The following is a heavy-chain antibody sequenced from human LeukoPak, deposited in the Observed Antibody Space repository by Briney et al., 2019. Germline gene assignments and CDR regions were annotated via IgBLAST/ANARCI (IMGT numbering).Heavy chain of an antibody. Sequence: SETLSLTCTVSGDSISSYYWSWIRQPPGKGLEWIGYIYYSGSTNYNPSLKSRVTISVDTSKNQFSLKLSSVTAADTAVYYCARVNSSGWSRARYYYGMDVWGQGTTVTVSS. V-gene: IGHV4-59*01. J-gene: IGHJ6*02. CDR3: ARVNSSGWSRARYYYGMDV. CDR2: IYYSGST. D-gene: IGHD6-19*01. CDR1: GDSISSYY.